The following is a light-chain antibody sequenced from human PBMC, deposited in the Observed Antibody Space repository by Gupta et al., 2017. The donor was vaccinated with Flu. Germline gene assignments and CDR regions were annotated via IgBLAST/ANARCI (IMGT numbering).Light chain of an antibody. CDR1: QSISSL. CDR2: KTS. V-gene: IGKV1-5*03. CDR3: QSPHT. J-gene: IGKJ2*01. Sequence: DLQMTQFHSTLSASVGHRVTTTCRVSQSISSLLDWYQQKPGNALKILIYKTSSLTSGVTSRFSGSGSGTAFTLPIHSLHPDYSATYYCQSPHTFGQGTKVEIK.